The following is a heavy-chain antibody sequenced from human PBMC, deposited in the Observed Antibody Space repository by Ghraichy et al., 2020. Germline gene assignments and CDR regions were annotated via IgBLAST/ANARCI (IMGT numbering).Heavy chain of an antibody. CDR3: ARDIVVVPAASMGDYYYYGMDV. V-gene: IGHV1-18*01. CDR2: ISAYNGNT. Sequence: ALVKVSCKASGYTFTSYGISWVRQAPGQGLEWMGWISAYNGNTNYAQKLQGRVTMTTDTSTSTAYMELRSLRSDDTAVYYCARDIVVVPAASMGDYYYYGMDVWGQGTTVTVSS. D-gene: IGHD2-2*01. CDR1: GYTFTSYG. J-gene: IGHJ6*02.